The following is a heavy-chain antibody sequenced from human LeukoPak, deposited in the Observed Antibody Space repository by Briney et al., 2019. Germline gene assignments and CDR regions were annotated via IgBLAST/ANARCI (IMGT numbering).Heavy chain of an antibody. CDR3: ARVKYNDFWSGYSPPDY. Sequence: GGSLRLSCEASGFTFSSNAIHWVRQAPGQGLQYVSAISGNGGCTYYADSVKGRFTISRDNSKNTVYLQMGSLRAEDMAVYYCARVKYNDFWSGYSPPDYWGQGTLVTVSS. V-gene: IGHV3-64*02. D-gene: IGHD3-3*01. CDR2: ISGNGGCT. CDR1: GFTFSSNA. J-gene: IGHJ4*02.